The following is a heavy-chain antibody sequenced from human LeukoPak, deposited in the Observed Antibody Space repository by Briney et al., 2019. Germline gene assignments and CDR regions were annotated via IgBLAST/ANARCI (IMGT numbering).Heavy chain of an antibody. Sequence: SDTQSLTCTVSDRSINNYYWSWIRQPPGEGLEWLGYVYYTGNTNYSPSLKSRGTISVDTSKNQFSLKLGSVTAADTAVYYCARGGSGDAFDYWGQGTLVIVSS. V-gene: IGHV4-59*07. D-gene: IGHD2-21*02. CDR3: ARGGSGDAFDY. CDR2: VYYTGNT. CDR1: DRSINNYY. J-gene: IGHJ4*02.